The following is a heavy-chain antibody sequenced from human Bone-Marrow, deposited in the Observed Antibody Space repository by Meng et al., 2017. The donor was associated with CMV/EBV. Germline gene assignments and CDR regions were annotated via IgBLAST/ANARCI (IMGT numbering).Heavy chain of an antibody. D-gene: IGHD2-15*01. V-gene: IGHV1-46*01. CDR2: INPSGGST. J-gene: IGHJ4*02. CDR3: ARAKTYCSGGSCYLILVDY. Sequence: ASVKVSCKASGYTFTGYYMHWVRQAPGQGLEWMGIINPSGGSTSYAQKFQGRVTMTRDTSTSTVYMELSSLRSEDTAVYYCARAKTYCSGGSCYLILVDYWRQGTLVTVSS. CDR1: GYTFTGYY.